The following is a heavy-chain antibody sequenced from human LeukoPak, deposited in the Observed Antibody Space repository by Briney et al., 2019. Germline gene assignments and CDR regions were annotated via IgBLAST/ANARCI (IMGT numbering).Heavy chain of an antibody. CDR3: ARGRTHDY. CDR2: INHSGST. CDR1: GGSFSGYY. J-gene: IGHJ4*02. V-gene: IGHV4-34*01. Sequence: SETPSLTCAVYGGSFSGYYWSWIRQPPGKGLEWIGEINHSGSTNYNPSLKSRVTISVDTSKNQFSLKLSSVTAADTAVYYCARGRTHDYWGQGTLVTVSS.